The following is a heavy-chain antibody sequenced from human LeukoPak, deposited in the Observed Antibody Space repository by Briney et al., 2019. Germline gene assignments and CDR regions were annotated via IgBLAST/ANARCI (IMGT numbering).Heavy chain of an antibody. V-gene: IGHV4-34*01. D-gene: IGHD3-10*01. Sequence: SETLSLTCAVYGGSFSGYYCSWIRQPPGKGLEWIGEINHSGSTNYNPSLKSRVTISVDTSKNQFSLKLSSVTAADTAVYYCARPSYYYGSGSYYKGRYYFDYWGQGTLVTVSS. J-gene: IGHJ4*02. CDR2: INHSGST. CDR1: GGSFSGYY. CDR3: ARPSYYYGSGSYYKGRYYFDY.